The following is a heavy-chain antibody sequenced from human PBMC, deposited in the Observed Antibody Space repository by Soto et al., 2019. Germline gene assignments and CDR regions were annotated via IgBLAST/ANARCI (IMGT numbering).Heavy chain of an antibody. CDR2: ISGSGGST. J-gene: IGHJ5*02. Sequence: GGSLRLSCAASGFTFSSYTISWVRQAPGKGLEWVSAISGSGGSTYYADSVKGRFTISRDNSKNTLYLQMNSLRAEYTAVYYCAKDWRETRGKWFDPWGQGTLVTVSS. D-gene: IGHD3-3*01. CDR1: GFTFSSYT. CDR3: AKDWRETRGKWFDP. V-gene: IGHV3-23*01.